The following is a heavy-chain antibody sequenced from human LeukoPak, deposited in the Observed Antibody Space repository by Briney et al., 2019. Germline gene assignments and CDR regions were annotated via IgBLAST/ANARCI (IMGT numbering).Heavy chain of an antibody. CDR3: AREKQQLVFKGAVHGGGESRKTTNWFDP. Sequence: PSQTLSLTCTVSGGSISSGSYYWSWIRQPAGKGLEWIGRIYTSGSTNYNPSLKSRVTISVDTSKNQFSLKLSSVTAADTAVYYCAREKQQLVFKGAVHGGGESRKTTNWFDPWGQGTLVTVSS. CDR1: GGSISSGSYY. V-gene: IGHV4-61*02. D-gene: IGHD6-13*01. J-gene: IGHJ5*02. CDR2: IYTSGST.